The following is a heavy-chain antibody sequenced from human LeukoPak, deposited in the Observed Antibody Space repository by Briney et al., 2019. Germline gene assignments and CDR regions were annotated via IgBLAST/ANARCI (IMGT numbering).Heavy chain of an antibody. J-gene: IGHJ5*02. D-gene: IGHD3-16*01. CDR2: IEQDVSEK. CDR1: GFTFSSYW. V-gene: IGHV3-7*01. Sequence: GGSQRLSCAASGFTFSSYWMSWVRQAPGKGLEWVATIEQDVSEKYYVDSVKGRFTISRDNAKNSLYLQMNSLRAEDTAVYYCARRGTYQNWFDPWGQGTLVTVSS. CDR3: ARRGTYQNWFDP.